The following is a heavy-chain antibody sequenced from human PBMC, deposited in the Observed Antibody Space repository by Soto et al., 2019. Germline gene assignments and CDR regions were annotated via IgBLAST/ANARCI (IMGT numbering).Heavy chain of an antibody. CDR1: GGSISSSSYY. Sequence: PSETLSLTCTVSGGSISSSSYYWGWIRRPPGKGLEWIGSIYYSGSTYYNPSLKSRVTISVDTSKNQFSLKLSSVTAADTAVYYCARLWGDIVATISHFDYWGQGTLVTVSS. D-gene: IGHD5-12*01. V-gene: IGHV4-39*01. J-gene: IGHJ4*02. CDR3: ARLWGDIVATISHFDY. CDR2: IYYSGST.